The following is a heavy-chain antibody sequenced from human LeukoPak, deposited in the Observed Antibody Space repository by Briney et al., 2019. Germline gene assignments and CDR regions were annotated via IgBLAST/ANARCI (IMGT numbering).Heavy chain of an antibody. V-gene: IGHV4-39*07. CDR1: GGSISSSSYY. J-gene: IGHJ4*02. D-gene: IGHD3-10*01. Sequence: SETLSLTCTVSGGSISSSSYYWGWIRQPPGKGLEWIVSIYYSGSTYYNPSLKSRVTISVDTSKNQFSLKLTSVTAADTAVYYCARDTYYYGSGTYYFNYWGQGTLVTVSS. CDR3: ARDTYYYGSGTYYFNY. CDR2: IYYSGST.